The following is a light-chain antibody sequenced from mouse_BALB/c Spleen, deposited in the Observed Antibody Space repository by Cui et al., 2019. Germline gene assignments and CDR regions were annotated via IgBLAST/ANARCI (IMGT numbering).Light chain of an antibody. CDR3: QQWSSNPPT. CDR1: SSVSC. J-gene: IGKJ4*01. V-gene: IGKV4-59*01. Sequence: QIVLTQSPAIMSASPGEKVTMTCSASSSVSCMHWYQQKSGTSPKRWIYDTSKLASGVPARFSGSGSGTSYSLTISSMEAEDAATYYCQQWSSNPPTFGSGTKLEIK. CDR2: DTS.